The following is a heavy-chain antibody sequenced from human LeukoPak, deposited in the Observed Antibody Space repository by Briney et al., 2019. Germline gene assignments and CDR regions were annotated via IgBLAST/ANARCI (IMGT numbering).Heavy chain of an antibody. CDR3: AKDPYSSPYYYYYYMDV. V-gene: IGHV3-23*01. CDR1: GFTFSSYA. CDR2: ISGSGGST. Sequence: GGSLRLSCAASGFTFSSYAMSWVRQAPGKGLEWVSAISGSGGSTYYADSVKGRFTTSRDNSKNTLYLQMNSLRAEDTAVYYCAKDPYSSPYYYYYYMDVWGKGTTVTVSS. D-gene: IGHD6-13*01. J-gene: IGHJ6*03.